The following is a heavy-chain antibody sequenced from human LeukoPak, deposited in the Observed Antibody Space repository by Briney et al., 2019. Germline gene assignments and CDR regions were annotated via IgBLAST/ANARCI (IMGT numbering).Heavy chain of an antibody. Sequence: GGSLRLSCAASGFSFSSYGMNWVRQAPGKGLEWVSGISGSGGRTYYADSVKGRFTISRDNAKNSLYLQMHSLRAEDTAVYYCAKSHPNYYYYYMDVWGKGTTVTVSS. CDR1: GFSFSSYG. CDR3: AKSHPNYYYYYMDV. J-gene: IGHJ6*03. CDR2: ISGSGGRT. V-gene: IGHV3-23*01.